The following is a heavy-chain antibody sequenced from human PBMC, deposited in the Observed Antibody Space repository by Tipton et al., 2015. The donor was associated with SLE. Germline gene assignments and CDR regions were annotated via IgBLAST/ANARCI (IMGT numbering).Heavy chain of an antibody. V-gene: IGHV4-31*03. Sequence: LSLTCTVSGASIGGGGYYWSWIRQHPGRGLEWIGYIYDGGSTYYSVSLKSRTTISVDTSRNQFSLKLTSVTAADSAVYYCARADSSGSILSDYWGQGTLVTVSS. CDR2: IYDGGST. J-gene: IGHJ4*02. CDR1: GASIGGGGYY. D-gene: IGHD3-22*01. CDR3: ARADSSGSILSDY.